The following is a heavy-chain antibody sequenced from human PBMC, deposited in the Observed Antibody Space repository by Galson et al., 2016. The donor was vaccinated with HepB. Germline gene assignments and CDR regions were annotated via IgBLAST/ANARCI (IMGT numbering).Heavy chain of an antibody. CDR3: SRAKVVTSPSDN. V-gene: IGHV1-3*01. Sequence: SVKVSCKASGYTFSQYSMHWVRQAPGQRLEWMGWINPVNGYTKYSQNFQGRITITRDTSTSTVYMDLRSLTSEDTAFYYCSRAKVVTSPSDNWGQGTLVTVSS. J-gene: IGHJ4*02. CDR1: GYTFSQYS. D-gene: IGHD4-23*01. CDR2: INPVNGYT.